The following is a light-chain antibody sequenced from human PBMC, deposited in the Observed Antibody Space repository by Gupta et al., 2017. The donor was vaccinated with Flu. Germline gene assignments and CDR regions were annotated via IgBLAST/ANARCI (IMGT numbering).Light chain of an antibody. CDR1: QSVLYSSNNKNY. J-gene: IGKJ2*01. CDR2: WAS. CDR3: QQYYSTLPYT. V-gene: IGKV4-1*01. Sequence: LGERATINCKSSQSVLYSSNNKNYLAWYQQKPGQPPKLLIYWASTRESGVPDRFSGSGSGTDFTLTISSLQAEDVAVYYCQQYYSTLPYTFGQGTKLEIK.